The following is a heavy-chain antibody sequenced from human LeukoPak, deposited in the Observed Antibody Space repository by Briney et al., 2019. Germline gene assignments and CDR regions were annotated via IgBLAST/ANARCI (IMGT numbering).Heavy chain of an antibody. CDR3: ARDKQQLVRWSPFDP. CDR1: GGSISSGSYY. J-gene: IGHJ5*02. V-gene: IGHV4-61*02. D-gene: IGHD6-13*01. Sequence: SETLSLTCTVSGGSISSGSYYWSWIRQPAGKGLEWIGRIYTSGSTNYNSSLKSRVTISVDTSKNQFSLKLSSVTAADTAVYYCARDKQQLVRWSPFDPWGQGTLVTVSS. CDR2: IYTSGST.